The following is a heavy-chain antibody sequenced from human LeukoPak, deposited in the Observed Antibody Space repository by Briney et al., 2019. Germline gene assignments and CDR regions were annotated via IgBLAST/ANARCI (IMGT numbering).Heavy chain of an antibody. CDR1: GGSISGYY. Sequence: SETLSLTCTVSGGSISGYYWSWIRQPPGKGLEWIAYIYYNGISNYNPPLKSRVTISVDTSKNQFSLKLNSVTAADTAVYYCASFLCWGGPFHPGGKGTLVTVS. CDR3: ASFLCWGGPFHP. J-gene: IGHJ5*02. D-gene: IGHD3-10*02. CDR2: IYYNGIS. V-gene: IGHV4-59*12.